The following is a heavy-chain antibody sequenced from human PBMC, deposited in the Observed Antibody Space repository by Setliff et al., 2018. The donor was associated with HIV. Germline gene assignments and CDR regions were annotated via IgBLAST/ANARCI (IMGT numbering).Heavy chain of an antibody. CDR1: GYSFSTYW. CDR3: ASLSGYSGDAFDV. Sequence: PGASLKISCQGSGYSFSTYWIGWVRQMPGKGLEWMGIMYPGTSTTKYSPSLQGQVTISADKSISTTYLQWSSLKASDTAMYYCASLSGYSGDAFDVWGQGTMVTVSS. D-gene: IGHD3-22*01. CDR2: MYPGTSTT. V-gene: IGHV5-51*01. J-gene: IGHJ3*01.